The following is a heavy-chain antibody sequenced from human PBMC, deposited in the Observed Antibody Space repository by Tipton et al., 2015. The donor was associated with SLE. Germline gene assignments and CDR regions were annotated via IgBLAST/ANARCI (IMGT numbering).Heavy chain of an antibody. CDR3: ARGRFLEWFGYFYYMDV. D-gene: IGHD3-3*01. CDR2: INHSGST. CDR1: GGSFSGYY. Sequence: LRLSCTVSGGSFSGYYWTWIRQAPGKGLEWIGEINHSGSTNCNPSLKSRVTISVDTSKNQFSLKVTSVTAAETAVYYCARGRFLEWFGYFYYMDVWGKGTTVTVSS. J-gene: IGHJ6*03. V-gene: IGHV4-34*01.